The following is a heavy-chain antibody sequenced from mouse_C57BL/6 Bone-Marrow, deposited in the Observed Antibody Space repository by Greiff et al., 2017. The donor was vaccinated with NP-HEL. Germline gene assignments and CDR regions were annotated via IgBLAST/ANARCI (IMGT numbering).Heavy chain of an antibody. CDR2: VYPYNGGT. CDR3: ARMDWEGWVAY. V-gene: IGHV1-36*01. CDR1: GFTFTDYY. J-gene: IGHJ3*01. D-gene: IGHD4-1*01. Sequence: EVQLVESGPVLVKPGPSVKISCKASGFTFTDYYMHWVKQSHGQSLEWIGLVYPYNGGTSYHQKFKGKATLTVDTSSSTAYMERNSLTSEDSAVYYCARMDWEGWVAYGGQGTLVTVSA.